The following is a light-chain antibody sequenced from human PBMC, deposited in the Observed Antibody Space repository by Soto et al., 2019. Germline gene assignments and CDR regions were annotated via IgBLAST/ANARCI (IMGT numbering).Light chain of an antibody. CDR3: QQAHSFPFT. CDR2: VAS. CDR1: QDISNW. V-gene: IGKV1D-12*01. Sequence: DIQMTQSPSSVSASVGDRVTITCRASQDISNWLAWYQQKPGKAPKLLIYVASSSQSGVPSRFSGSVSGTDFTLTISSQQPEDFATYYCQQAHSFPFTFGQGTRLDIK. J-gene: IGKJ5*01.